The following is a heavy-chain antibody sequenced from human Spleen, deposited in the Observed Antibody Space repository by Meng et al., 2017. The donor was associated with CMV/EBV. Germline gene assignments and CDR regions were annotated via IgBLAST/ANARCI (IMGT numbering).Heavy chain of an antibody. V-gene: IGHV3-7*01. CDR1: GFNFSSYN. CDR3: ARDISSTEKNDY. Sequence: GESLKISCAASGFNFSSYNMNWVRQAPGKGLEWVTNIKHDGSQKYYVDSVKGRFTISRDNAKNSLFLQMNSLRADDTAVYYCARDISSTEKNDYWGQGTQVTVSS. J-gene: IGHJ4*02. D-gene: IGHD1-14*01. CDR2: IKHDGSQK.